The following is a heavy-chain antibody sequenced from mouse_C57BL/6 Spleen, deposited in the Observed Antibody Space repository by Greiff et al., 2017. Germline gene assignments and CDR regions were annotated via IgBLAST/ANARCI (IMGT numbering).Heavy chain of an antibody. Sequence: VQLQQSGPELVKPGASVKISCKASGYSFTGYYMNWVKQSPEKSLEWIGEINPSTGGTTYNQKFKAKATLTVDTSSSTAYRQLKSLTSEDSAVYYCARGGSTTVVARYFDVWGTGTTVTVSS. CDR1: GYSFTGYY. D-gene: IGHD1-1*01. CDR2: INPSTGGT. J-gene: IGHJ1*03. V-gene: IGHV1-42*01. CDR3: ARGGSTTVVARYFDV.